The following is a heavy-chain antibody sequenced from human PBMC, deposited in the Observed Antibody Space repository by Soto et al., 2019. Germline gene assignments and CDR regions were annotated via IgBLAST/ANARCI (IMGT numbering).Heavy chain of an antibody. V-gene: IGHV3-7*01. CDR1: GFTFSSYW. CDR2: IKQDGSEK. CDR3: ARVRTPFKYYFDY. Sequence: EVQLVESGGGLVQPGGSLRLSCAASGFTFSSYWMSWVRQAPGTGLEWVANIKQDGSEKYYVDSVKGRFTISGDNAKNSLYLQMNSLRAEDTAVYYCARVRTPFKYYFDYWGQGTLVTVSS. J-gene: IGHJ4*02.